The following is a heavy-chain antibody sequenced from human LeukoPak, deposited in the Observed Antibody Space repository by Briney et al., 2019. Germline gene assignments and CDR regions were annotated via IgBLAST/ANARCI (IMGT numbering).Heavy chain of an antibody. CDR2: IYHSGST. CDR1: GGSISSGGYS. CDR3: ASGGSCSGGSCYGPLDY. D-gene: IGHD2-15*01. Sequence: SEILSLTCAVSGGSISSGGYSWSWIRQPPGKGLEWIGYIYHSGSTYYNPSLKSRVTISVDRSKNQFSLKLSSVTAADTAVYYCASGGSCSGGSCYGPLDYWGQGTLVTVSS. V-gene: IGHV4-30-2*01. J-gene: IGHJ4*02.